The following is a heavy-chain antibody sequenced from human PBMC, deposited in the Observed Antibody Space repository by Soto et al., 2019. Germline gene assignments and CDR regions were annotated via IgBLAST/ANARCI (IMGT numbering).Heavy chain of an antibody. J-gene: IGHJ6*03. CDR1: GGSISSYY. CDR2: IYSSGTT. CDR3: ASAQFYDSVLTSSYSYYMDV. Sequence: SETLSLTCTVSGGSISSYYWSWIRQPPGKGLEWIGYIYSSGTTDYNPSPKSRVTLSLDTSKNQFSLRLSSVTAADTAVYYCASAQFYDSVLTSSYSYYMDVWGKGTTVTVSS. D-gene: IGHD3-16*01. V-gene: IGHV4-59*08.